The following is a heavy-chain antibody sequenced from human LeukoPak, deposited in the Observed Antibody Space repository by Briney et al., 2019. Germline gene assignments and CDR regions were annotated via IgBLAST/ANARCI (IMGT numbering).Heavy chain of an antibody. J-gene: IGHJ3*02. V-gene: IGHV1-69*13. CDR3: ARGPPYCGGDCSNAFDI. Sequence: GASVKVSCKASGGTFSGYAISWVRQAPGQGLEWMGGIIPIFGTANYAQKFQGRVTITADESTSTAYMELSSLRSEDTAVYYCARGPPYCGGDCSNAFDIWGQGTMVTVPS. CDR2: IIPIFGTA. D-gene: IGHD2-21*02. CDR1: GGTFSGYA.